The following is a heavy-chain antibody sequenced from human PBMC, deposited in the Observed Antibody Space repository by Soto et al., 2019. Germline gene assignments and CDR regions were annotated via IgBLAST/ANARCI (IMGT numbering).Heavy chain of an antibody. Sequence: SETLSLTCTVSGGSISSGGYYWSWIRQHPGKGLEWIGYIYYSGSTYYNPSLKSRVTMSVDTSRNQFSLKVISVTAADTAVYYCARDHYLSMDVWGQGTTVTVSS. CDR2: IYYSGST. D-gene: IGHD3-10*01. CDR3: ARDHYLSMDV. J-gene: IGHJ6*02. V-gene: IGHV4-31*03. CDR1: GGSISSGGYY.